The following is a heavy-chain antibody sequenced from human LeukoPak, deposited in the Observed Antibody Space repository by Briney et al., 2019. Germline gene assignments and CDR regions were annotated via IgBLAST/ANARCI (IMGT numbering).Heavy chain of an antibody. D-gene: IGHD6-19*01. CDR3: ARVKSSGFYFDY. J-gene: IGHJ4*02. CDR1: GGSISSYY. V-gene: IGHV4-59*01. CDR2: IYYSGST. Sequence: PSETLSPTCTVSGGSISSYYWSWIRQPPGKGLEWIGYIYYSGSTNYNPSLKSRVTISVDTSKNQFSLKLSSVTAADTAVYYCARVKSSGFYFDYWGQGTLVTVSS.